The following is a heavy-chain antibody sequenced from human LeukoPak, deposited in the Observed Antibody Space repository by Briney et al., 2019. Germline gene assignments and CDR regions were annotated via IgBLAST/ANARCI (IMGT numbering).Heavy chain of an antibody. Sequence: SETLSLTCIVSGGSISSYYWSWIRQPPGEGLQWTGYIEYSGSTNYNPSLKSRVTISVDTSKNQFSLKLSSVTAAGTAVYYCARGLMMAVAGRGEFHYWGQGTVVTVSS. CDR1: GGSISSYY. J-gene: IGHJ4*02. D-gene: IGHD6-13*01. V-gene: IGHV4-59*01. CDR2: IEYSGST. CDR3: ARGLMMAVAGRGEFHY.